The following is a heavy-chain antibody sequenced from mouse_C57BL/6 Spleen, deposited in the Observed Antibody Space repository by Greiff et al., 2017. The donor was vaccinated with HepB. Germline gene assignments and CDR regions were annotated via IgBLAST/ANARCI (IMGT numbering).Heavy chain of an antibody. V-gene: IGHV1-64*01. J-gene: IGHJ3*01. Sequence: VQLQQPGAVLVKPGASVKLSCKASGYTFTSYWMHWVKQRPGQGLEWIGMIHPNSGSTNYNEKFKSKATLTVDKSASTASMQLSSLTSAGSAVYYCARAPYDGRFAYWGQGTLVPVSA. D-gene: IGHD2-3*01. CDR3: ARAPYDGRFAY. CDR2: IHPNSGST. CDR1: GYTFTSYW.